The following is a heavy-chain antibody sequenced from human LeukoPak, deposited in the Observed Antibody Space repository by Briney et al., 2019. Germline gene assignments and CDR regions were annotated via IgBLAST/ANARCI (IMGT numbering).Heavy chain of an antibody. J-gene: IGHJ4*02. CDR3: GTLRIQLWMALDS. V-gene: IGHV1-24*01. Sequence: ASVNVSCKVSGYTLTELSMHWVRQAPGKGLEWMGGFDPEDGETIYAQKFQGRVTMTEDTSTDTAYMELSSLRSEDTAVYYCGTLRIQLWMALDSWGQGTLVTVSS. CDR1: GYTLTELS. CDR2: FDPEDGET. D-gene: IGHD5-18*01.